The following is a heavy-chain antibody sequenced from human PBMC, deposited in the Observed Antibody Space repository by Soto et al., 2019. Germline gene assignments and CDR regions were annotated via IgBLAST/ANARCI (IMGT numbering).Heavy chain of an antibody. CDR1: GFTFSSYA. V-gene: IGHV3-23*01. CDR2: ISGSGGST. J-gene: IGHJ6*03. Sequence: GGSLRLSCAASGFTFSSYAMSWVRQAPGKGLEWVSAISGSGGSTYYADSVKGGFTISRDNSKNTLYLQMNSLRAEDTAVYYCAKNQDYYYYYYMDVWGKGTTVTVSS. CDR3: AKNQDYYYYYYMDV.